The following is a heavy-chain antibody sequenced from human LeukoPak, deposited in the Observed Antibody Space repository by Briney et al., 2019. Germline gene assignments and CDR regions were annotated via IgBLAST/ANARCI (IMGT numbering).Heavy chain of an antibody. CDR3: AKANGDSINSHYYYDSSGYYLYFDY. CDR2: ISGSGGST. J-gene: IGHJ4*02. CDR1: GFTFSSYA. D-gene: IGHD3-22*01. V-gene: IGHV3-23*01. Sequence: PGGSLRLSCAASGFTFSSYAMSWVRQAPGNGLEWVSAISGSGGSTYYADSVKGRFTISRDNSKNTLYLQMNSLRAEDTAVYYCAKANGDSINSHYYYDSSGYYLYFDYWGQGTLVTVSS.